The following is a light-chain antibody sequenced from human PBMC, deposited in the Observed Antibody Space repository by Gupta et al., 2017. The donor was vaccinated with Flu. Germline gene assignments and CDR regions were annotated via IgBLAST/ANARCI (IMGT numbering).Light chain of an antibody. Sequence: QSVLTQPPSVSAAPGQTVSISCSGSTSNIGTNYVSWYQQVPGTAPKLLIFDNSQRPSGIPDGFSGSKSGTSATLGVTGLQTGDEADYYCGTWDSSLSAAVFGGGTKLTVL. J-gene: IGLJ3*02. CDR2: DNS. CDR3: GTWDSSLSAAV. V-gene: IGLV1-51*01. CDR1: TSNIGTNY.